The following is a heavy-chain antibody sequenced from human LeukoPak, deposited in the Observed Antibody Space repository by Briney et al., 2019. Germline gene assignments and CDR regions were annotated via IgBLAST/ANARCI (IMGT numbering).Heavy chain of an antibody. D-gene: IGHD1-26*01. CDR3: ARQVGGSYYYYYYMDV. CDR2: IYTSGST. CDR1: GGSISSYY. V-gene: IGHV4-4*09. J-gene: IGHJ6*03. Sequence: SETLSLTCTVSGGSISSYYWSWIRQPPGKGLEWIGYIYTSGSTNYNPSLNSRVTISVDTSKNQFSLKLSSVTAADTAVYYCARQVGGSYYYYYYMDVWGKGTTVTVSS.